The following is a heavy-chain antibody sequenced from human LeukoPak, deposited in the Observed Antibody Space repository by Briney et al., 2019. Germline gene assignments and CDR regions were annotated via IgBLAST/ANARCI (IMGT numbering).Heavy chain of an antibody. D-gene: IGHD3-22*01. V-gene: IGHV3-23*01. CDR3: AKVEGYDYYDSSGYNFDY. Sequence: GGSLRLSCAASGFTFSSYAMSWVRRAPGKGLEWVSAISGSGGSTYYADSVKGRFTISRDNSKNTLYLQMNSLRAEDTAVYYCAKVEGYDYYDSSGYNFDYWGQGTLVTVSS. J-gene: IGHJ4*02. CDR2: ISGSGGST. CDR1: GFTFSSYA.